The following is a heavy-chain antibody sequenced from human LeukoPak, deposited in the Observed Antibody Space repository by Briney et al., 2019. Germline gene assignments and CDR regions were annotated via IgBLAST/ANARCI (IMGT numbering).Heavy chain of an antibody. CDR2: ISSSGSTI. V-gene: IGHV3-48*04. CDR3: AREGISSGWWVAAFDI. D-gene: IGHD6-19*01. J-gene: IGHJ3*02. CDR1: GFSFSSYS. Sequence: GGSLRLSCAASGFSFSSYSMKWVRQAPGKGLEWVSYISSSGSTIYYADSVKGRFTISRDNAKNSLYLQMNSLRAEDTAVYYCAREGISSGWWVAAFDIWGQGTMVTVSS.